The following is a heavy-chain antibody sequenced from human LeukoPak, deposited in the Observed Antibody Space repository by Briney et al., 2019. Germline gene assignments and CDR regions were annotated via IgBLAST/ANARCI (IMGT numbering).Heavy chain of an antibody. CDR2: INHSGGRT. J-gene: IGHJ6*04. D-gene: IGHD2-2*01. Sequence: ASVTDSCKASRYTFPSYYMHWLRPPPAQGLDWMGLINHSGGRTRYAQKFQGRVTMTRDTSTSTVYRERSSLRSEDTAVYYCARDGVVVPAAMREEKYYYYYGMDVWGKGTTVTVSP. V-gene: IGHV1-46*01. CDR1: RYTFPSYY. CDR3: ARDGVVVPAAMREEKYYYYYGMDV.